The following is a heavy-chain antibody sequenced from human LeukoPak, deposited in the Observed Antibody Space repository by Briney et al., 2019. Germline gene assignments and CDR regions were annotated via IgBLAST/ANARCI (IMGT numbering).Heavy chain of an antibody. J-gene: IGHJ5*02. V-gene: IGHV3-30*03. Sequence: GGSLRLSCAGSGFTFISYGMHWVRQAPGKGLEWVAIISSDGSDKYYADSVKGRFSISRDNAQKTLYLQMNSLRPEDTAVYFCARQKITVTVSLDTWGQGTLVTVSS. CDR1: GFTFISYG. CDR3: ARQKITVTVSLDT. D-gene: IGHD4-17*01. CDR2: ISSDGSDK.